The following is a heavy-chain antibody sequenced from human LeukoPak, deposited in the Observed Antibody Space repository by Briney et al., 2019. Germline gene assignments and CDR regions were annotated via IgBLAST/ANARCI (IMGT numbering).Heavy chain of an antibody. CDR3: ARGRAYFDY. V-gene: IGHV4-30-2*01. J-gene: IGHJ4*02. CDR2: IYHSGST. CDR1: GGSISSGGYS. Sequence: PSETLSLTCAVSGGSISSGGYSWSWIRQPPGKGLEWIGCIYHSGSTYYNPSLKSRVTISVDRSKNQFSLKLSSVTAADTAVYYCARGRAYFDYWGQGTLVTVSS.